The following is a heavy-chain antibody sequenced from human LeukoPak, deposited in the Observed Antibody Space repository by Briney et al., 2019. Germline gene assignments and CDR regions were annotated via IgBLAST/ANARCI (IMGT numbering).Heavy chain of an antibody. D-gene: IGHD2-2*01. CDR1: GFIFTDYW. CDR2: IRGDGRAT. CDR3: ARWYCSSTNCYYDY. J-gene: IGHJ4*02. V-gene: IGHV3-74*03. Sequence: GGSMRLSCAASGFIFTDYWMHWVRQAPGKELVWVARIRGDGRATTYADSVKGRFTISRDNSKNTLYLQMNSLRAEDTAVYYCARWYCSSTNCYYDYWGQGTLVTVSS.